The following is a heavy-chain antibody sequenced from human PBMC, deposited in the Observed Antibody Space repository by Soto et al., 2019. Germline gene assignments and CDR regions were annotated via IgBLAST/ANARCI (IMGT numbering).Heavy chain of an antibody. V-gene: IGHV4-59*01. CDR1: GGTITSYY. CDR3: ATLGADIVLVPAALEPYYYYGMDV. J-gene: IGHJ6*02. Sequence: PSVTLSLTSSVSGGTITSYYWSWIRQPPGKGLEWIGYIYYSGSTNYNPSLKSRVTISVDTSKNQFSLRLSSVTAADTAVYSCATLGADIVLVPAALEPYYYYGMDVWGQGTTVTVSS. D-gene: IGHD2-2*01. CDR2: IYYSGST.